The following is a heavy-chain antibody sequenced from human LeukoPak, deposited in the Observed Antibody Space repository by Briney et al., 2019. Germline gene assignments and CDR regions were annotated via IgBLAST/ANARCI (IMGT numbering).Heavy chain of an antibody. D-gene: IGHD1-1*01. CDR2: IYYSGST. CDR3: ARLTRRSGNYFDY. J-gene: IGHJ4*02. V-gene: IGHV4-31*03. Sequence: SETLSLTCTVFGGSISSGGYYWSWIRQHPGKGLEWIGYIYYSGSTYYNPSLKSRVTISVDTSKNQFSLKLSSVTAADTAVYYCARLTRRSGNYFDYWGQGTLVTVSS. CDR1: GGSISSGGYY.